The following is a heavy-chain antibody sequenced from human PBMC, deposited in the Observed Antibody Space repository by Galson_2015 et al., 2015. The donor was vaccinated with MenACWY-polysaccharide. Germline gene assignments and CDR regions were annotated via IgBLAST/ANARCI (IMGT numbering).Heavy chain of an antibody. J-gene: IGHJ4*02. CDR3: GRVVGPPAVAVIGTAGRSFDH. Sequence: ETLSLTCTVSGGSISGYYWNWIRQPPGKGLEWLGYIYNSESTNYNPSLKSRVTISADTPRNQFSLKLSSVTAADTAFYYCGRVVGPPAVAVIGTAGRSFDHWGQGTLVTVSS. CDR2: IYNSEST. CDR1: GGSISGYY. V-gene: IGHV4-59*12. D-gene: IGHD6-13*01.